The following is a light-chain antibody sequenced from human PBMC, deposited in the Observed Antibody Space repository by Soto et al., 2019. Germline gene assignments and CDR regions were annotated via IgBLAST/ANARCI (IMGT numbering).Light chain of an antibody. CDR2: DAS. CDR3: LQCNNWPSLT. V-gene: IGKV3-11*01. J-gene: IGKJ4*01. Sequence: EIVLTQSPATLSLSPGERATLSCRASQSVSSYLAWYQQKPGQAPRLLIYDASNRATGIPARFSGSGSGTDFPLTISSLAPEDFAVYYCLQCNNWPSLTFGGGTKVEIK. CDR1: QSVSSY.